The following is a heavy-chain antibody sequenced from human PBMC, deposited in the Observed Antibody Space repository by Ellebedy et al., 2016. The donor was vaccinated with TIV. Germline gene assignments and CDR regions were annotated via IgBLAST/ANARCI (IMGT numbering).Heavy chain of an antibody. CDR2: ISSSGNTM. CDR3: AYGGDYVDFYGMDV. D-gene: IGHD4-17*01. Sequence: GGSLRLXXVAYGLSFSDFWMNWVRQAPGKGLEWVSYISSSGNTMYYADSVKGRVTISRDNAKNSLYLQMNSLRAEDTAVYYCAYGGDYVDFYGMDVWGQGTTVTVSS. V-gene: IGHV3-48*04. J-gene: IGHJ6*02. CDR1: GLSFSDFW.